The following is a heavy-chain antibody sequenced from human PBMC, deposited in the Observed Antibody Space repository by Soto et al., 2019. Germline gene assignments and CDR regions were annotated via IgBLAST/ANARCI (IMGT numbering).Heavy chain of an antibody. V-gene: IGHV1-69*12. Sequence: QVQLVQSGAEVKKPGSSVKVSCKASGGTFSNYAISWVRQAPGQGLEWMGGIIPMFGSANYAQKFQGRVTITADESTSTAYMELSSPRSEDTAVYYCARGGDIVLVPTDISWFDPWGQGTLVTVSS. CDR2: IIPMFGSA. J-gene: IGHJ5*02. CDR3: ARGGDIVLVPTDISWFDP. CDR1: GGTFSNYA. D-gene: IGHD2-2*01.